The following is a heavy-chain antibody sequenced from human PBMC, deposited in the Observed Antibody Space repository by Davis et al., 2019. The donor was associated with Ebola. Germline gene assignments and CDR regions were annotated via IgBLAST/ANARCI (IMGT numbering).Heavy chain of an antibody. Sequence: GESLKISCAASGFTFTNYAMNWVRQAPGKGLEWVGFIRNKAYGGTTEYAASVKGRFTISRDDSGNIAYLQMNSLKIEDTAVYYCARESGGGIDYWGQGTLVTVSS. CDR2: IRNKAYGGTT. J-gene: IGHJ4*02. CDR1: GFTFTNYA. D-gene: IGHD1-26*01. V-gene: IGHV3-49*04. CDR3: ARESGGGIDY.